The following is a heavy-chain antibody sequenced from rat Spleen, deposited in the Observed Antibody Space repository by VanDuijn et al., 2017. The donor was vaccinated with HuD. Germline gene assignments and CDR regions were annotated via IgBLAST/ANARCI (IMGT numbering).Heavy chain of an antibody. CDR2: ISYDGSST. Sequence: EVHLVESDGGLVQPGGSLNLSCAASGFTFSAYYMAWVRQAPTKGLEWVATISYDGSSTYYRDSVKGRFTVSRDNAKSTLYLQMDSLRSEDTATYYCATTPGRPFAYWGQGTLVTVSS. D-gene: IGHD5-1*01. CDR1: GFTFSAYY. J-gene: IGHJ3*01. CDR3: ATTPGRPFAY. V-gene: IGHV5-29*01.